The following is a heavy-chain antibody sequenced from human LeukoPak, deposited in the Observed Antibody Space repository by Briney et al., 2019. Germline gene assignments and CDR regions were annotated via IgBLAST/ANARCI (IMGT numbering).Heavy chain of an antibody. Sequence: SETLSLTCTVSGGSISSYYWSWIRQPPGKGLEWIGYIYYSGSTNYNPSLKSRVTISVDTSKNQFSLKLSSVTAADTAVYYCARAIAVTTISGPVVDAFDIWGQGTMVTVSS. J-gene: IGHJ3*02. D-gene: IGHD4-17*01. CDR3: ARAIAVTTISGPVVDAFDI. CDR2: IYYSGST. CDR1: GGSISSYY. V-gene: IGHV4-59*01.